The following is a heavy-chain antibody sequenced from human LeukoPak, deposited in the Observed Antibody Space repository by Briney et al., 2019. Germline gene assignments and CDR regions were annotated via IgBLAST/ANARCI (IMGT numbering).Heavy chain of an antibody. V-gene: IGHV3-48*03. J-gene: IGHJ4*02. CDR2: ISASGNIV. CDR1: GFTFTIFE. D-gene: IGHD2/OR15-2a*01. CDR3: ARGPGSRLSAYFDY. Sequence: PGGSLRLSCAASGFTFTIFEMNWFRQAPGRGLEWIAYISASGNIVDYAESVKGRFTISRDNSKSSLYLRMNSLRAEDTAVYYCARGPGSRLSAYFDYWGQGTLVTVSS.